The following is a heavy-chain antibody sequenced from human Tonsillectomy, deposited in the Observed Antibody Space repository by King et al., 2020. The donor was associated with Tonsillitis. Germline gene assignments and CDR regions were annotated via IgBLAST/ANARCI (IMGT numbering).Heavy chain of an antibody. CDR1: GFTFSSYA. V-gene: IGHV3-23*04. CDR3: ASQDYYDSSGYYYPSPLAFDY. D-gene: IGHD3-22*01. CDR2: ISGSGGST. J-gene: IGHJ4*02. Sequence: VQLVESGGGLVQPGGSLRLSCAASGFTFSSYAMSWVRQAPGKGLEWVSAISGSGGSTYYADSVKGRFTISRDNSKNTLYLQMNSLRAEDTAVYYCASQDYYDSSGYYYPSPLAFDYWGQGTLVTVSS.